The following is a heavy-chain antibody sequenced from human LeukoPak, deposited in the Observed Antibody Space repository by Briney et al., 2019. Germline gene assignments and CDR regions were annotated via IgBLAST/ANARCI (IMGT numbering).Heavy chain of an antibody. CDR2: ISYDGSNK. Sequence: PGGSLRLSCAASGFTFSSYGMHWVRQAPGKGLEWVAVISYDGSNKYYADSVKGRFTISRDNSKNTLYLQMNSLRAEDTAVYYCARAEDIVVVPAANGAFDYRGQGTLVTVSS. V-gene: IGHV3-30*03. CDR3: ARAEDIVVVPAANGAFDY. CDR1: GFTFSSYG. J-gene: IGHJ4*02. D-gene: IGHD2-2*01.